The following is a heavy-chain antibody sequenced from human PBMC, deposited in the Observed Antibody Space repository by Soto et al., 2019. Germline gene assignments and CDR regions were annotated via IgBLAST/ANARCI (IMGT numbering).Heavy chain of an antibody. V-gene: IGHV4-30-2*01. J-gene: IGHJ5*02. CDR1: GGSISSGGHS. Sequence: LSLTCTVSGGSISSGGHSWSWIRQPPGKGLEWIGYIYHDGRTSYNPSLEGRVTISLDRSKNQLSLKLTSVTAADTAVYHCASGGSFTWFDPWGQGHLVTVSS. CDR2: IYHDGRT. D-gene: IGHD3-16*01. CDR3: ASGGSFTWFDP.